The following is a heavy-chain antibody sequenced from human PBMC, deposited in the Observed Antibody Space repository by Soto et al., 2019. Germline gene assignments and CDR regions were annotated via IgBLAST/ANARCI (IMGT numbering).Heavy chain of an antibody. CDR2: MNSDGRTT. CDR1: GFNFGNNW. Sequence: GGSLRLSCAASGFNFGNNWMHWVRQAPGKGLEWVSRMNSDGRTTNYADSVKGRFTVSRDNAKNTLYLQMNSLRAEDTAVYYCATAEHDYWGPGTLLTVSS. V-gene: IGHV3-74*01. J-gene: IGHJ4*02. CDR3: ATAEHDY.